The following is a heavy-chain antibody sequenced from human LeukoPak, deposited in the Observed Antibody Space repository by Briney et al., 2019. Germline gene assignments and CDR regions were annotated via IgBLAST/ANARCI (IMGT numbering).Heavy chain of an antibody. CDR2: IYTSGST. CDR1: GGSISSGSYY. D-gene: IGHD3-3*01. Sequence: PSETLSLTCTVSGGSISSGSYYWSWIRQPAGKGLEWIGRIYTSGSTNYNPSLKSRVTISVDTPKNQFSLKLSSVTAAAPPAHYRASSIFPWGFDPWGQGTLVTVSS. J-gene: IGHJ5*02. V-gene: IGHV4-61*02. CDR3: ASSIFPWGFDP.